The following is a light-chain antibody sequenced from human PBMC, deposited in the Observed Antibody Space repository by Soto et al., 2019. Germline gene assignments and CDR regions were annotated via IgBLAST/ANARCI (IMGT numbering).Light chain of an antibody. CDR1: QSVNSY. V-gene: IGKV3-11*01. CDR3: QQRIDWPRA. J-gene: IGKJ4*01. CDR2: DAS. Sequence: EIVLTQSPATLSLSPGEGATLSCRASQSVNSYLAWYQQKPGQAPRLLIHDASKRATGIPARFSGSGSGTDFTLTISSLEPEDFAVYYCQQRIDWPRAFGGGTKVEIK.